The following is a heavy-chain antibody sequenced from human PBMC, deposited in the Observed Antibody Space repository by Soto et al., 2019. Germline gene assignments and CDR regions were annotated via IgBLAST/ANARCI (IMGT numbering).Heavy chain of an antibody. CDR1: GGSISSSNW. Sequence: QVQLQESGPGLMKPSGTLSLTCAVSGGSISSSNWWSWVRQPPGKGLEWIGEIYHSGTANYNPSLKSRVTISMDKSNNQISLDLSSVTAADSAVYFCARHIAVTGTRGFDYWGQGTLVTVSS. CDR2: IYHSGTA. V-gene: IGHV4-4*02. D-gene: IGHD6-19*01. J-gene: IGHJ4*02. CDR3: ARHIAVTGTRGFDY.